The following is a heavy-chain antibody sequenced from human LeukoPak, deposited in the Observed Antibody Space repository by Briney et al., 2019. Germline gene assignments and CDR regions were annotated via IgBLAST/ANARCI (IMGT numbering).Heavy chain of an antibody. CDR3: AGTRGYYYDSSGYIDY. CDR2: IYHSGST. D-gene: IGHD3-22*01. J-gene: IGHJ4*02. V-gene: IGHV4-30-2*01. Sequence: SESLSLTCAVSGASISSGGYSWGWLRQPPGKGLEWIGYIYHSGSTYYNPSLKSRVTISVDRSKNQFSLKLSSVTAADTAVYYCAGTRGYYYDSSGYIDYWGQGTLVTVSP. CDR1: GASISSGGYS.